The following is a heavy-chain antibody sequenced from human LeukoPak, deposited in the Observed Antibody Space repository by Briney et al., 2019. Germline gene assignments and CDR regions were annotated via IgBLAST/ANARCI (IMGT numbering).Heavy chain of an antibody. CDR3: ARAAYYYDSSGSRAFDT. J-gene: IGHJ3*02. CDR2: IYSGGST. Sequence: PGGSLRLSCAASGFTVSSNYMSWVRQAPGKGLEWVSVIYSGGSTYYADSVKGRFTISRHNSKNTLYLQMNSLRAEDTAVYYCARAAYYYDSSGSRAFDTWGQGTMVTVSS. V-gene: IGHV3-53*04. CDR1: GFTVSSNY. D-gene: IGHD3-22*01.